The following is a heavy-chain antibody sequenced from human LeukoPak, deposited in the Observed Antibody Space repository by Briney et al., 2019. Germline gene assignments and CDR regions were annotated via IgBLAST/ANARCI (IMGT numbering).Heavy chain of an antibody. Sequence: ASVKVSCKASGYTFTSYGISWVRQAPGQGLEWMGWISAYNGNTNYAQKLQGRVTMTTDTSTSTAYMELRSLRSDDTAVYYCASSRAFIAVADTDYWGQGTLVTVSS. CDR3: ASSRAFIAVADTDY. J-gene: IGHJ4*02. V-gene: IGHV1-18*01. D-gene: IGHD6-19*01. CDR2: ISAYNGNT. CDR1: GYTFTSYG.